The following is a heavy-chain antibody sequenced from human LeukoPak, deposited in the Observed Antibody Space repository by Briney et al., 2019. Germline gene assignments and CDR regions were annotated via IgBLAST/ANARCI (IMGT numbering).Heavy chain of an antibody. CDR1: GGSISTFY. D-gene: IGHD4-17*01. CDR3: ARVHPERDDYGDYYYYYYMDV. Sequence: SETLSLTCSVSGGSISTFYWNWIRQPPGKGLEWIGNIFYSGSTNYNPSLKSRVAISVDTSKNQFSLKLSSVTAADTAVYYCARVHPERDDYGDYYYYYYMDVWGKGTTVTVSS. CDR2: IFYSGST. J-gene: IGHJ6*03. V-gene: IGHV4-59*01.